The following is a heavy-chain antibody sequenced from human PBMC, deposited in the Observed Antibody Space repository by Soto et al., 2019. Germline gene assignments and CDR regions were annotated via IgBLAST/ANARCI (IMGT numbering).Heavy chain of an antibody. CDR1: GFTFSAHW. CDR2: IHQDGRKK. J-gene: IGHJ3*02. CDR3: ARDPDSVEGVAFDI. V-gene: IGHV3-7*01. D-gene: IGHD3-10*01. Sequence: EVPLVESGGGLVQPGGSLRLSCAVSGFTFSAHWMNWVRQAPGKGLECVANIHQDGRKKYDLDSLEGRFTISRDNAKKSLYLKMHSLRVADAGVYYCARDPDSVEGVAFDIWGQGTMITVSP.